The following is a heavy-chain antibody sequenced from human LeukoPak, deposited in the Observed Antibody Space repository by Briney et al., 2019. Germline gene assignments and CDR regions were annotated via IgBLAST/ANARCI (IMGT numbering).Heavy chain of an antibody. CDR3: ARGMDYYEQLAY. CDR2: ISYDGSNK. J-gene: IGHJ4*02. CDR1: GFTFSSYA. Sequence: PGGSLRLSCAASGFTFSSYAMHWVRQAPGKGLEWVAVISYDGSNKYYADSVKGRFTISRDNSKNTLYLQMNSLRAEDTAVYYCARGMDYYEQLAYWGQGTLVTVSS. V-gene: IGHV3-30-3*01. D-gene: IGHD3-22*01.